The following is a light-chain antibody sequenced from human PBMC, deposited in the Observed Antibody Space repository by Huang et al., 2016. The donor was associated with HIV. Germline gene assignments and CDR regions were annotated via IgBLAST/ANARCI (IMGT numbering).Light chain of an antibody. Sequence: DIQMTQSPSPLSASVGDRVTITCRTSEGISTYLNWYQQKPGKAPTLLIYSTSRLQSGVPSRFSGSGSGTHFRLTISSLQPEDFATYYCQQSYITPRTFGQGTKLDIK. CDR3: QQSYITPRT. J-gene: IGKJ2*01. CDR1: EGISTY. CDR2: STS. V-gene: IGKV1-39*01.